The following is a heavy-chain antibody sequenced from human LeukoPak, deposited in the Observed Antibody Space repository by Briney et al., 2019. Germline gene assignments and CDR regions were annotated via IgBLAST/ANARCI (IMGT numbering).Heavy chain of an antibody. CDR1: GFTFSSYA. Sequence: GGSLRLSCAASGFTFSSYAMSWVRQAPGKGLEWVSTISDSGGSTYYADSVKGRFTISRDNSKNTLYLQMNSLRAEDTAVYYCAKEIGSYYDSSGYYLFDYWGQGTLVTVSS. CDR2: ISDSGGST. D-gene: IGHD3-22*01. CDR3: AKEIGSYYDSSGYYLFDY. J-gene: IGHJ4*02. V-gene: IGHV3-23*01.